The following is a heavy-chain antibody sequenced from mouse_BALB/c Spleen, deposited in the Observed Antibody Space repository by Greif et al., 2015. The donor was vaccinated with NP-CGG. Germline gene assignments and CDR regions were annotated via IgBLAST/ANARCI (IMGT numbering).Heavy chain of an antibody. J-gene: IGHJ1*01. Sequence: VQLQESGPGLVAPSQSLSITCTVSGFSLTSYGVHWVRQPPGKGLEWLGVIWAGGSTNYNSALMSRLSISKDNSKSQVFLKMNSLQTDDTAMYYCARDREDGPWYFDVWGAGTTVTVSS. CDR3: ARDREDGPWYFDV. CDR1: GFSLTSYG. D-gene: IGHD2-3*01. V-gene: IGHV2-9*02. CDR2: IWAGGST.